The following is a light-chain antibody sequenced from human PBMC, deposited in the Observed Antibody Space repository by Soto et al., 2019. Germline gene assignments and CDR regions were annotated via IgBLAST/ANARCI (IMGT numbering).Light chain of an antibody. CDR3: HSFDSRLIGLL. Sequence: QSALTQSPSVTGAPGQRVTISCTGSNSNIGAGYDVHWYRQFPGTAPKLLIYGNINRPSGVPDRFSGSKSGTSASLAITGLQAEDEAHYYCHSFDSRLIGLLFGGGTKVTVL. CDR2: GNI. V-gene: IGLV1-40*01. CDR1: NSNIGAGYD. J-gene: IGLJ2*01.